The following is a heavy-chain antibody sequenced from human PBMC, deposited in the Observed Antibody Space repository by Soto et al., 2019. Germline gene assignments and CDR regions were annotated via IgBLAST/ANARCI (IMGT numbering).Heavy chain of an antibody. CDR1: GGSISSSDYY. J-gene: IGHJ4*02. CDR3: ARDLGSEQWFFDS. V-gene: IGHV4-31*03. D-gene: IGHD6-19*01. CDR2: TSNSGST. Sequence: PSETLSLTCTVSGGSISSSDYYWSWIRQHPGKGLEWIGYTSNSGSTYSNPSLESRVTISLDTSKNQFSLRLTSLTAAGTAVYYCARDLGSEQWFFDSWGQGTLVTVSS.